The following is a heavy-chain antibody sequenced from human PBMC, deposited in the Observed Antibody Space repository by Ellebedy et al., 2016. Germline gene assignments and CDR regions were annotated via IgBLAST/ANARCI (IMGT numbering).Heavy chain of an antibody. CDR1: GYTLTELS. J-gene: IGHJ4*02. V-gene: IGHV1-46*01. CDR2: INPSGGST. Sequence: ASVKVSCXVSGYTLTELSMHWVRQAPGQGLEWMGIINPSGGSTSYAQKFQGRVTITRDMSTSTAYMELSSLRSEDTAVYYCAAAYYSNYDYWGQGTLVTVSS. CDR3: AAAYYSNYDY. D-gene: IGHD4-11*01.